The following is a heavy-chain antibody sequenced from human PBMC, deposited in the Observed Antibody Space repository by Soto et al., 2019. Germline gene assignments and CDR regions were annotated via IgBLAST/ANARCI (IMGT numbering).Heavy chain of an antibody. J-gene: IGHJ4*02. Sequence: GGSLRLSCAASGFTFSSYSMNWVRQAPGKGLVWVSRINRNGSSTSYADSVKGRVTISRDNAKNTLYLQMNSLRAEDTAVYYCAREIVTTGEYYFDSWGQGTLVTVSS. D-gene: IGHD1-1*01. CDR3: AREIVTTGEYYFDS. CDR1: GFTFSSYS. V-gene: IGHV3-74*01. CDR2: INRNGSST.